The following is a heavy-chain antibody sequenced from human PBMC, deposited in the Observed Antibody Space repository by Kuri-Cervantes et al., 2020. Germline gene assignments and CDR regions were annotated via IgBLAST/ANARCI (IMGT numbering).Heavy chain of an antibody. Sequence: SQTLSLTCAVSGYSISSGYYWGWIRQPPGKGLEWIGSIYHSGSTYYNPSLKSRVTISVDTSKNQFSLKLSSVTAADTAVYYCARRVAGSSADDWGQGTLVTVSS. CDR2: IYHSGST. CDR3: ARRVAGSSADD. D-gene: IGHD6-19*01. V-gene: IGHV4-38-2*01. J-gene: IGHJ4*02. CDR1: GYSISSGYY.